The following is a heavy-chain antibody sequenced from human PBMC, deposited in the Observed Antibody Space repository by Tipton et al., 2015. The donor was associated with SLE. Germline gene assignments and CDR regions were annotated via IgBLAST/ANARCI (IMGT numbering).Heavy chain of an antibody. D-gene: IGHD4-23*01. V-gene: IGHV3-30*02. CDR3: AKDRWAVSAQYYFDY. J-gene: IGHJ4*02. CDR2: IWDDGSNK. CDR1: GFTFSSHG. Sequence: SLRLSCAASGFTFSSHGMHWVRQAPGKGLEWVACIWDDGSNKYHTDSVKGRFTISRDNPENPLFLQMNSLRDEYTAVYYCAKDRWAVSAQYYFDYWGQGALVTVSS.